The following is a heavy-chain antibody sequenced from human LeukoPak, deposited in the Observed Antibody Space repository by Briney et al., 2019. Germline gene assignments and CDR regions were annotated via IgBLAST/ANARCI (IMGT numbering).Heavy chain of an antibody. Sequence: PGGSLRLSCAASGFTFSSYEMNWVRQAPGKGLEWVSYISSSGSTIYYADSVKGRFTISRDNAKNSLYLQMNSLRAEDTAVYYCAKDGNYGDYVPLDYWGQGTLVTVSS. CDR1: GFTFSSYE. D-gene: IGHD4-17*01. V-gene: IGHV3-48*03. J-gene: IGHJ4*02. CDR2: ISSSGSTI. CDR3: AKDGNYGDYVPLDY.